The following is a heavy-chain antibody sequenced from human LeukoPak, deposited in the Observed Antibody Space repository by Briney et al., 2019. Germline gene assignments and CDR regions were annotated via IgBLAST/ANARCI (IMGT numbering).Heavy chain of an antibody. V-gene: IGHV1-18*01. D-gene: IGHD4-17*01. CDR1: GYTFTSYG. CDR3: ARVWRLRRSPVVDY. CDR2: ISAYNGNT. J-gene: IGHJ4*02. Sequence: ASVKVPCKASGYTFTSYGISWVRQAPGQGLEWMGWISAYNGNTNYAQKLQGRVTMTTDTSTSTAYMELRSLRSDDTAVYYCARVWRLRRSPVVDYWGQGALVTVSS.